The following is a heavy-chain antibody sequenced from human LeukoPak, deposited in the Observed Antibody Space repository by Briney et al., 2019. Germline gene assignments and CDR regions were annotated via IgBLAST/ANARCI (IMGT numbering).Heavy chain of an antibody. Sequence: GGSLRLSCAASGFTFSSYAMNWVHQAPGKGLEWVSAISGSGGSTYYADSVKGRFTISRDNSKNTLYLQMNSLSAEDTAVYYCAKALSHCSGGSCYSAVDYWGQGTLVTVSS. CDR2: ISGSGGST. CDR1: GFTFSSYA. J-gene: IGHJ4*02. V-gene: IGHV3-23*01. D-gene: IGHD2-15*01. CDR3: AKALSHCSGGSCYSAVDY.